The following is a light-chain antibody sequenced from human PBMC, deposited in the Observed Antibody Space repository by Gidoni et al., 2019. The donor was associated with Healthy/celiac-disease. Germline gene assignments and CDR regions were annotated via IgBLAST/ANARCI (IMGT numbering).Light chain of an antibody. CDR2: WAS. CDR1: QSVLYSSNNKNY. V-gene: IGKV4-1*01. J-gene: IGKJ1*01. CDR3: QQYYSTPRT. Sequence: DIVMTQSPDSLAVSLGERATINCKSSQSVLYSSNNKNYLAWYQQKPGQPPKLLIYWASTRESGFPDRFSGSGSGTDFTLTISSLQAEDVAFYYCQQYYSTPRTFXXXTKVEIK.